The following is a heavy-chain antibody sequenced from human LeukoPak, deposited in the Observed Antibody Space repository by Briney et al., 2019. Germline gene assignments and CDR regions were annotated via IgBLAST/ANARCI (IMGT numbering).Heavy chain of an antibody. D-gene: IGHD3-3*01. CDR3: ASNKLEWLLYFDY. J-gene: IGHJ4*02. Sequence: SETLSLTCAVYGGSFSGYYWSWIRQPPGKGLEWIGEINHSGSTNYNPSLKSRVTISVDTSKNQFSLKLSSVTAADTAVYYCASNKLEWLLYFDYWGQGALVTVSS. CDR2: INHSGST. CDR1: GGSFSGYY. V-gene: IGHV4-34*01.